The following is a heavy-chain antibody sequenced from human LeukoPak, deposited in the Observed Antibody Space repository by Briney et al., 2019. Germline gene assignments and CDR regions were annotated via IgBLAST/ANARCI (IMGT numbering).Heavy chain of an antibody. J-gene: IGHJ4*02. Sequence: GGSLRLSCAASGFTFSSYWMHWVRQAPGKGLEWVSRSNGDGGSTNYADSVKGRFTISRDNAKNTLYLQMNSLRAEDTAVYYCARGSSTSCYYWGQGTLVTVSP. CDR3: ARGSSTSCYY. CDR2: SNGDGGST. CDR1: GFTFSSYW. V-gene: IGHV3-74*01. D-gene: IGHD2-2*01.